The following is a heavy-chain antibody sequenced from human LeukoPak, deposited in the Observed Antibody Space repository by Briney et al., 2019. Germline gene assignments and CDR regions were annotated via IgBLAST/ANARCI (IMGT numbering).Heavy chain of an antibody. CDR2: IYYSGST. CDR1: GGSISGYY. CDR3: ARRRGYSYDY. Sequence: PSETLSLTCTVSGGSISGYYWSWIRQPPGKGLEWMGYIYYSGSTNYNPSLKSRVTISVDTSKNQFSLKLSSVTAADTAVYYCARRRGYSYDYWGQGTLVTVSS. J-gene: IGHJ4*02. V-gene: IGHV4-59*08. D-gene: IGHD5-18*01.